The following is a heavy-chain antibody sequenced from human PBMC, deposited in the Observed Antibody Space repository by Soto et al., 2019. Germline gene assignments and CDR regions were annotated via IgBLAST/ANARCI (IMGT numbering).Heavy chain of an antibody. CDR2: ITGSGGST. Sequence: GESLKISCAASGFTFSSYAMSWVRQAPGKGLEWVSGITGSGGSTYYADSVKGRFTISRDNSKNTLYLQMNSLRAEDTAVYYCAKDRDINMIVVVNIFDSWGQGTLVTVSS. J-gene: IGHJ4*02. CDR3: AKDRDINMIVVVNIFDS. V-gene: IGHV3-23*01. CDR1: GFTFSSYA. D-gene: IGHD3-22*01.